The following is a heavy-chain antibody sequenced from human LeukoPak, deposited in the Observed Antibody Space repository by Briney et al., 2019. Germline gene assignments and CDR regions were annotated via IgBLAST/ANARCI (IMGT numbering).Heavy chain of an antibody. CDR3: ARDPTTIAVAGTNWFDP. CDR2: INPNSGGT. J-gene: IGHJ5*02. V-gene: IGHV1-2*02. CDR1: GYTFTGYY. Sequence: ASVKVSCRASGYTFTGYYMHWVRQAPGQGLEWMGWINPNSGGTNYAQKFQGRVTMTRDTSISTAYMELSRLRSDDTAVYYCARDPTTIAVAGTNWFDPWGQGTLVTVS. D-gene: IGHD6-19*01.